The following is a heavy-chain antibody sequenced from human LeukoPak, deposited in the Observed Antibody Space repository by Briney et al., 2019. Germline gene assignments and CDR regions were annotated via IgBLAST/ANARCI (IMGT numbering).Heavy chain of an antibody. V-gene: IGHV1-2*02. D-gene: IGHD5-24*01. CDR3: ARGVLKKEMATVWTFDY. J-gene: IGHJ4*02. Sequence: ASVKVSCKASGGTFSSYAISWVRQAPGQGLEWMGWINPNSGGTNYAQKFQGRVTMTRDTSISTAYMELSSLRSEDTAVYYCARGVLKKEMATVWTFDYWGQGTLVTVSS. CDR1: GGTFSSYA. CDR2: INPNSGGT.